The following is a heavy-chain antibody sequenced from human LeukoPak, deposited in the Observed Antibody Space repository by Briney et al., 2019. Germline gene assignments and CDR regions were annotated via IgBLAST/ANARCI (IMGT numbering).Heavy chain of an antibody. CDR3: ARSGSGWYGDWYFDL. Sequence: SQTLSLTCTVSGGSISSGSYYWSWIRQPAGKGLEWIGRIYTSGSTNYNPSLKSRVTISVDTSKNQFSLKLSSVTAADTAVYYCARSGSGWYGDWYFDLWGRGTLVTVSS. CDR1: GGSISSGSYY. V-gene: IGHV4-61*02. J-gene: IGHJ2*01. CDR2: IYTSGST. D-gene: IGHD6-19*01.